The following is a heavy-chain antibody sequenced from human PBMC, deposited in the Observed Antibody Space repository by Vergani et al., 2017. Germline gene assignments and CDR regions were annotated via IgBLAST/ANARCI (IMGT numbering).Heavy chain of an antibody. D-gene: IGHD6-6*01. J-gene: IGHJ4*02. V-gene: IGHV4-34*01. CDR2: INHSGST. CDR3: ARVGGYSSSWDFDY. CDR1: GGSFSGYY. Sequence: QVQLQQWGAGLLKPSETLSLTCAVYGGSFSGYYWSWIRQPPGKGLERIGEINHSGSTNYNPSLKSRVTISVETAKNQFSLKLSSVTAADTAVYYCARVGGYSSSWDFDYWGQGTLVTVSS.